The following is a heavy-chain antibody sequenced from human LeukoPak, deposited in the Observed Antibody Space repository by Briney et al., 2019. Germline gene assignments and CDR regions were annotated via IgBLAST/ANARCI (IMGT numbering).Heavy chain of an antibody. D-gene: IGHD2-15*01. J-gene: IGHJ3*01. CDR2: TKPNSGGT. CDR3: ASGGGSFGDV. CDR1: GYSFTGYY. V-gene: IGHV1-2*06. Sequence: ASVKVSCKASGYSFTGYYMHWVRQAPGQGLEWMGRTKPNSGGTNYARKFQGRVTMTRDTSISTDYMELSGLRSDDTAVYYCASGGGSFGDVWGQGTMVTVSS.